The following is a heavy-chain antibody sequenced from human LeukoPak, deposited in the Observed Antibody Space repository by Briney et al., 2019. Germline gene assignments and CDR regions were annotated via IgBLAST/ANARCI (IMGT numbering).Heavy chain of an antibody. Sequence: SETLSLTCAVYGGSFSGYYWSWIRQPPGKGLEWIGEINHSGSTNYNPSLKSRVTISVDTSKNQFSLKLSSVTAADTAVYYCAREPLYGSGSYYNAALDYWGQGTLVTVSS. D-gene: IGHD3-10*01. CDR2: INHSGST. V-gene: IGHV4-34*01. J-gene: IGHJ4*02. CDR1: GGSFSGYY. CDR3: AREPLYGSGSYYNAALDY.